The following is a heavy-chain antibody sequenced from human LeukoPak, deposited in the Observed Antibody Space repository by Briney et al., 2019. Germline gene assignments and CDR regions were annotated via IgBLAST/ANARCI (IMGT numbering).Heavy chain of an antibody. J-gene: IGHJ4*02. D-gene: IGHD5-18*01. CDR2: IYYSKNT. CDR1: GFTFSSLA. Sequence: PGGSLRLSCVASGFTFSSLAMNWIRQPPGKGLEWIGSIYYSKNTYYNPSLKSRVTISADTSKNQFSLTLGSVSATDTAVYYCVSPRGFSYGYFDYWGQGTLVTVSS. V-gene: IGHV4-39*01. CDR3: VSPRGFSYGYFDY.